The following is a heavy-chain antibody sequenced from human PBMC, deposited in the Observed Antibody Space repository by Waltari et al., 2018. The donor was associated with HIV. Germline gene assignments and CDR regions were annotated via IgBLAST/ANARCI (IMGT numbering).Heavy chain of an antibody. D-gene: IGHD3-3*01. CDR2: INPNSGGT. Sequence: QVQLVQSGAEVKKPGASVKVSCKASGYTFTGYYMHWVRQAPGQGLEWMGWINPNSGGTNYAQKFQGWVTMTRDTSISTAYMELSRLRSDDTAVYYCAIHYDFWSGYYGFDYYGMDVWGQGTTVTVSS. CDR3: AIHYDFWSGYYGFDYYGMDV. J-gene: IGHJ6*02. V-gene: IGHV1-2*04. CDR1: GYTFTGYY.